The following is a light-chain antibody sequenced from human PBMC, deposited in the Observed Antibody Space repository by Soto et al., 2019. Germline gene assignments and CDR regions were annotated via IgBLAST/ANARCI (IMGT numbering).Light chain of an antibody. V-gene: IGKV1-39*01. CDR3: QQSYSSPPT. J-gene: IGKJ1*01. CDR1: EGIGND. Sequence: DIQMTQSPSSLSASVGDRVTITCRASEGIGNDLGWYQQKPGKAPKLLIFAASSLQSGVPSRFSGSRSGPDFTLTISSLQPEDFATYYCQQSYSSPPTFGQGTKVDIK. CDR2: AAS.